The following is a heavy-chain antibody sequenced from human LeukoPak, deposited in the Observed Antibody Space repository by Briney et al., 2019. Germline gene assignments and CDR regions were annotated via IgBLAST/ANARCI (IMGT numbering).Heavy chain of an antibody. CDR1: GFTFDDYG. Sequence: GGSLRLSCAASGFTFDDYGMSWVRQAQGKGLEWVSGINWNGGSTGYADSVKGRFTISRDNAKNSLYLQMNSLRAEDTALYYCARVWGSGSYRNAFDYWGQGTLVTVSS. CDR3: ARVWGSGSYRNAFDY. V-gene: IGHV3-20*04. D-gene: IGHD1-26*01. J-gene: IGHJ4*02. CDR2: INWNGGST.